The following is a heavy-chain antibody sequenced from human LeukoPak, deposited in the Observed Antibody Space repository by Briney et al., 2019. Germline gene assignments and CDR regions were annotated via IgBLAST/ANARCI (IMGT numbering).Heavy chain of an antibody. V-gene: IGHV4-59*01. J-gene: IGHJ4*02. D-gene: IGHD1-1*01. CDR2: IHYSGST. CDR3: ARERPASNYFDY. CDR1: GGSIGSYY. Sequence: PSETLSLTCTVSGGSIGSYYWGWIRQPPGKGLEYIAYIHYSGSTNYNPSLRSRVTISVDTSKNQSSLKLNYVTAADTAIYYCARERPASNYFDYWGQGILVTVSS.